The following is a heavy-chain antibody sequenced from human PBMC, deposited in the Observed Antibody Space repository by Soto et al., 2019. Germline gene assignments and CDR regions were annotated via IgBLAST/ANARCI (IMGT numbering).Heavy chain of an antibody. Sequence: QVQLVQSGAEVKKPGASVKVSCKASGYTFTGYYMHWVRQAPGQGLEWMGWINPNSGGTNYAQQFQGWVTMTRDKSISTAYMELSRLRSDDTAVYYCARERPSGSDYEIDYWGQGNLVTVSS. V-gene: IGHV1-2*04. D-gene: IGHD1-26*01. CDR1: GYTFTGYY. CDR3: ARERPSGSDYEIDY. CDR2: INPNSGGT. J-gene: IGHJ4*02.